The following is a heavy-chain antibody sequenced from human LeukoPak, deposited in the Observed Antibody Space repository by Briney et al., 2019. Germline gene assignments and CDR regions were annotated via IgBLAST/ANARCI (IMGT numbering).Heavy chain of an antibody. D-gene: IGHD1-26*01. V-gene: IGHV4-61*02. Sequence: PSETLSLTCTVSGDSFSSVSYCWSWIRQPAGKGLEWIGRIYATGSTNYNPSLKSRVTISVDTSKNQFSLKLSSVTAADTAVYYCARGGLLNWFDPWGQGTLVTVSS. CDR2: IYATGST. CDR1: GDSFSSVSYC. CDR3: ARGGLLNWFDP. J-gene: IGHJ5*02.